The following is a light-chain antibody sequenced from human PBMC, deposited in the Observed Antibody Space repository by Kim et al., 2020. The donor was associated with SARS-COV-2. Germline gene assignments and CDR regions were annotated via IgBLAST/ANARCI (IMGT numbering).Light chain of an antibody. CDR2: GAS. J-gene: IGKJ4*01. Sequence: LSPGERATLSCRASQSVSSSYLGWFQQKPGQAPRLLIYGASSRATGIPARFSGSGSGTEFTLTISRLEPEDCAVYYCQQYGSSPLTFGGGTKLEI. V-gene: IGKV3-20*01. CDR3: QQYGSSPLT. CDR1: QSVSSSY.